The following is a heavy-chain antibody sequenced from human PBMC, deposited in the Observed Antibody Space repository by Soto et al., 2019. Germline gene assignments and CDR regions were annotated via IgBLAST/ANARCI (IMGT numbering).Heavy chain of an antibody. V-gene: IGHV1-69*06. Sequence: QVHLVQSGAEVKKPGSSVKVSCKASGGTFHNYAISWVRQAPGQGLEWMGGIIPILGTTNYPQNFPGRVTITADKSTSTVYMELSSLRSEDTAVYYWARGRGYEIDYYYYGMDVWGQGTTVTVSS. CDR2: IIPILGTT. J-gene: IGHJ6*02. D-gene: IGHD5-12*01. CDR1: GGTFHNYA. CDR3: ARGRGYEIDYYYYGMDV.